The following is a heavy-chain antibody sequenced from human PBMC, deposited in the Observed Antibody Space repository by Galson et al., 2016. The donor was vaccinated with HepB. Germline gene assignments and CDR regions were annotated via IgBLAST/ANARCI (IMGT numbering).Heavy chain of an antibody. Sequence: SLRLSCAGSGFAFSRSGINWVRQAPGKGLQWISYISTTIRTIYYADSVVGRFTISRDNAKNSVYLQMNSLRDDDTAVYYCARELVRSAFDLWGQGTMVTVSS. D-gene: IGHD6-6*01. CDR3: ARELVRSAFDL. J-gene: IGHJ3*01. V-gene: IGHV3-48*02. CDR1: GFAFSRSG. CDR2: ISTTIRTI.